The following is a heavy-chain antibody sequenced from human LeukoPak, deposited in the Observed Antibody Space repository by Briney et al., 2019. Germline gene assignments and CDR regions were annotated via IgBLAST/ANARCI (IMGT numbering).Heavy chain of an antibody. CDR1: GYTFTGYY. CDR2: INPNSGGT. CDR3: ARGRFDIVVVPAAVANWFDP. D-gene: IGHD2-2*01. Sequence: ASVKVSCKASGYTFTGYYMHWVRQAPGQGLEWMGWINPNSGGTNYAQKFQGRVTMTRDTSISTAYMELSRLRSDDTAVYYCARGRFDIVVVPAAVANWFDPWGQGTLATVSS. V-gene: IGHV1-2*02. J-gene: IGHJ5*02.